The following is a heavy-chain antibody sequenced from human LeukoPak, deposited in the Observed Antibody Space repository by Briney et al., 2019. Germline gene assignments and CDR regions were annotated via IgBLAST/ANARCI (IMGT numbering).Heavy chain of an antibody. Sequence: AAVQVSCKASGYSLTRYGISGVGQAPGQGREWMGWISAYNDNTNFAQKLQGGLTMTKDKTTSTAYMELRSLRSDDAAVYYCARALGITMVRGVMITRGWFDPWGQGTLVTVSS. CDR2: ISAYNDNT. D-gene: IGHD3-10*01. CDR3: ARALGITMVRGVMITRGWFDP. J-gene: IGHJ5*02. CDR1: GYSLTRYG. V-gene: IGHV1-18*01.